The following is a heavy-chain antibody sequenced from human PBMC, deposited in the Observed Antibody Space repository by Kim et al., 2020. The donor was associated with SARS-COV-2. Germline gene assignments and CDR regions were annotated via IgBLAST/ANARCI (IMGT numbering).Heavy chain of an antibody. V-gene: IGHV3-74*01. Sequence: ADSVKCRFTISRDNAKTTLYLQMNSLRADDTAVYYCARRTLSGSYYYFDHWGQGTLVTVSS. D-gene: IGHD1-26*01. CDR3: ARRTLSGSYYYFDH. J-gene: IGHJ4*02.